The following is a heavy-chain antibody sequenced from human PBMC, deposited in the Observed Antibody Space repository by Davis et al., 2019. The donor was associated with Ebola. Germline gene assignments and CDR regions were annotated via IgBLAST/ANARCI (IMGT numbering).Heavy chain of an antibody. V-gene: IGHV3-7*03. CDR3: VRDGWGSLFDY. Sequence: GESLKISCAASGFTFSSYWMSWVRQAPGKGLEWVANIKQDGSVKDYVDSVKGRFTISRDNAKKSVYLQMNSLRVEDTAVYYCVRDGWGSLFDYWGQGTLVTVSS. CDR1: GFTFSSYW. J-gene: IGHJ4*02. CDR2: IKQDGSVK. D-gene: IGHD6-19*01.